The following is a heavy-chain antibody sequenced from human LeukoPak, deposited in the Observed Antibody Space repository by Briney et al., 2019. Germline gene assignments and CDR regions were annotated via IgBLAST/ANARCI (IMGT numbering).Heavy chain of an antibody. Sequence: PVKVSCKASGGTFSSYAISWVRQAPGQGLEWMGGIVPIFGTANYAQKFQGRVTITADESTSTAYMELSSLRSEDTAVYYCARGRGGIAAADIDYWGQGTLVTVSS. CDR2: IVPIFGTA. CDR3: ARGRGGIAAADIDY. V-gene: IGHV1-69*13. CDR1: GGTFSSYA. D-gene: IGHD6-13*01. J-gene: IGHJ4*02.